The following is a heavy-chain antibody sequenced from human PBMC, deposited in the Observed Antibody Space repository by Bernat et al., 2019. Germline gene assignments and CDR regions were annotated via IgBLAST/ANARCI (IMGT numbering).Heavy chain of an antibody. CDR3: AKDMTGGGYDFFSDY. CDR1: GFTFDDYA. CDR2: ISWNSGSI. Sequence: EVQLVESGGGLVQPGRSLRLSCAASGFTFDDYAMHWVRQAPGKGLEWVSGISWNSGSIGYADSVKGRFTITRDNAKNSLYLQMNSLRAEDTALYCCAKDMTGGGYDFFSDYWGQGTLVTVSS. J-gene: IGHJ4*02. V-gene: IGHV3-9*01. D-gene: IGHD5-12*01.